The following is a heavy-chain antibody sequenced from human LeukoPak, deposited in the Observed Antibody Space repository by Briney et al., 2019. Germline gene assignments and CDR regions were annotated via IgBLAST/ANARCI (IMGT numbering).Heavy chain of an antibody. V-gene: IGHV1-18*01. J-gene: IGHJ4*02. CDR3: ARGGYCSSTSCYTALFEPVFDY. D-gene: IGHD2-2*02. CDR2: ISAYNGNT. Sequence: ASVKVSCKASGYTFTSYGISWVRQAPGQGLEWMGWISAYNGNTKYAQKLQGRVTMTTDTSTSTAYMELRSLRSDDTAVYYCARGGYCSSTSCYTALFEPVFDYWGQGTLVIVSS. CDR1: GYTFTSYG.